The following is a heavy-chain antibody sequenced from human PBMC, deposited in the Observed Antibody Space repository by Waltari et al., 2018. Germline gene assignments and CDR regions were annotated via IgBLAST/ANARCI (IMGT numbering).Heavy chain of an antibody. D-gene: IGHD2-15*01. CDR1: GGTFSSYA. J-gene: IGHJ6*02. Sequence: QVQLVQSGAEVKKPGSSVKVSCKASGGTFSSYAISWVRQAPGQGLEWMGGIIPIFGTANYAQKFQGRVTITTDESTSTAYMELSSLRSEDTAVYYCARGIRDIVVVVAGYYYGMDVWGQGTTVTVSS. V-gene: IGHV1-69*05. CDR2: IIPIFGTA. CDR3: ARGIRDIVVVVAGYYYGMDV.